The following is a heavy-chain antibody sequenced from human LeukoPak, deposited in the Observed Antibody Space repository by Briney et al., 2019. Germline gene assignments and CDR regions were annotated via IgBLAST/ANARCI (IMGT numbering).Heavy chain of an antibody. Sequence: GRSLRLSCTGSGLTFCDYTVSWVRQAPGRGHEWVGVIRSKAYGGTTAYAAAAKARFTISREDSKTLASLQMNSLETQDTAVYFCSVGSRGTYIPSFDLWGQGTLVTVSS. J-gene: IGHJ4*02. V-gene: IGHV3-49*04. CDR2: IRSKAYGGTT. CDR1: GLTFCDYT. D-gene: IGHD1-26*01. CDR3: SVGSRGTYIPSFDL.